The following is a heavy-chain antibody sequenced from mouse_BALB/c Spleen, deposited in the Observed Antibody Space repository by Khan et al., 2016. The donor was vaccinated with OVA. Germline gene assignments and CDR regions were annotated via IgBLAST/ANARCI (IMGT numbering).Heavy chain of an antibody. D-gene: IGHD2-2*01. V-gene: IGHV9-3-1*01. CDR2: INTYTGEP. Sequence: QIQLVQSGPELKKPGETVKISCKASGYTFTNYGMNWVKQAPGKDLKWMGWINTYTGEPTYAGDFKGRFAFSLEASASIAYLQINNLQNEDTATYFCARVLWLRPYYYAMDYWGQGTSVIVSS. CDR1: GYTFTNYG. CDR3: ARVLWLRPYYYAMDY. J-gene: IGHJ4*01.